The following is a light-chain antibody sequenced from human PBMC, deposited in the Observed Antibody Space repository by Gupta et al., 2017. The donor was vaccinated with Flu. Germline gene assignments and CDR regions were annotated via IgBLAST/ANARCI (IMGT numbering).Light chain of an antibody. V-gene: IGLV1-40*01. J-gene: IGLJ1*01. CDR3: QSYDGSLSGYV. CDR2: GNS. CDR1: SSNIGTIYD. Sequence: QAVLTQPPSVSGAPGQRVTLSCTGSSSNIGTIYDVHWYQQLPGTAPKLVIYGNSNRPSGVPDRFSGSKSGTSASLAITGLQAEDEADYYCQSYDGSLSGYVFGTGTKVTVL.